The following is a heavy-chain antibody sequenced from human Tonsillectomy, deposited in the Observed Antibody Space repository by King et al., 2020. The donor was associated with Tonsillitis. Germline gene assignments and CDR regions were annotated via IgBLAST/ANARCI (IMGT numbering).Heavy chain of an antibody. CDR2: LSSDGSDK. Sequence: VQLVESGGAVVQPGRSLRLSCVASGSTFSSFGIHWVRQPAGKGLEWVATLSSDGSDKYYAESVKGRFTISRDNSKSTVFLQMNSLRADDTAIYYCAKDSYYDSSGSLDFWGQGTLVTVSS. CDR1: GSTFSSFG. CDR3: AKDSYYDSSGSLDF. J-gene: IGHJ4*02. D-gene: IGHD3-22*01. V-gene: IGHV3-30*18.